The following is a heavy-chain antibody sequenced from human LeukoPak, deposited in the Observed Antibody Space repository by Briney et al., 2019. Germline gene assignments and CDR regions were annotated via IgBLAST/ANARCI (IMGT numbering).Heavy chain of an antibody. J-gene: IGHJ4*02. V-gene: IGHV4-30-4*01. CDR3: ARDSGYNYGPFDS. CDR1: GGSISSGDYH. D-gene: IGHD5-18*01. CDR2: ISDSGTT. Sequence: SETLSLTCNVSGGSISSGDYHWSWIRQPPGKGLEWTGSISDSGTTYYNPSLKSRVTISIDTSKNQFSLKLSSLTAADTAVYYCARDSGYNYGPFDSWGQGTLVTVSS.